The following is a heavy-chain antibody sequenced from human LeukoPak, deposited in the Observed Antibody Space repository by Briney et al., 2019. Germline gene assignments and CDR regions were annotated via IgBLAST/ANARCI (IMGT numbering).Heavy chain of an antibody. J-gene: IGHJ5*02. CDR3: AKDFSGSWQFDP. D-gene: IGHD1-26*01. Sequence: KPGGSLRLSCAASGFTFSSYSMNWVRQAPGKGLEWVSSISSSSSYIYYADSVKGRFTISRGNSKNTLFLQMNSLRVEDTAVYYCAKDFSGSWQFDPWGQGTLVTVSS. V-gene: IGHV3-21*04. CDR2: ISSSSSYI. CDR1: GFTFSSYS.